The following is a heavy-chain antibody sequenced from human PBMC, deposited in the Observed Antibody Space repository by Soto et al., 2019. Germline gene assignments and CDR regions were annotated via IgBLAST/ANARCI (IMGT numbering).Heavy chain of an antibody. CDR2: INAGNGNT. Sequence: ASVKVSCKASGYTFTSYAMHWVRQAPGQRLEWMGWINAGNGNTKYSQKFQGRVTITRDTSASTAYMELSSLRSEDTAVYYCARVLPHCSSTSCPPGPWFDPWGQGTLVTVS. V-gene: IGHV1-3*01. CDR1: GYTFTSYA. CDR3: ARVLPHCSSTSCPPGPWFDP. J-gene: IGHJ5*02. D-gene: IGHD2-2*01.